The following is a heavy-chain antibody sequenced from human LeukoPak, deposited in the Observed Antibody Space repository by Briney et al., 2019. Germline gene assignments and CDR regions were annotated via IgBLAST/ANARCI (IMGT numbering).Heavy chain of an antibody. J-gene: IGHJ4*02. V-gene: IGHV1-46*01. CDR2: INPSGGTT. D-gene: IGHD2-2*01. CDR3: ARALGPAAISDY. CDR1: GYTFTSYN. Sequence: GASVKVSCKASGYTFTSYNVHWVRQAPGQGLEWMGVINPSGGTTSYAQQFQGRVTMTRDMSTSTVYMELSSLRSEDMAVYCCARALGPAAISDYWGQGTLVTVSS.